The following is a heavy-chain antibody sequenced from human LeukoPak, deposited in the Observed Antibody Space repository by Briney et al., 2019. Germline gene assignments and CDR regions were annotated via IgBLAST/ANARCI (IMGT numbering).Heavy chain of an antibody. CDR3: ATLSDRNFYYSYGLDV. CDR2: ICSYGVTT. Sequence: PGGSLRLSCAASGFTLSTYEMNWVRQAPGKGREWVAYICSYGVTTYYADSVKGRFTISGDNAKNSLNLQMNSLRAEDTAVYYCATLSDRNFYYSYGLDVWGQGTTVTVS. D-gene: IGHD1-14*01. V-gene: IGHV3-48*03. J-gene: IGHJ6*02. CDR1: GFTLSTYE.